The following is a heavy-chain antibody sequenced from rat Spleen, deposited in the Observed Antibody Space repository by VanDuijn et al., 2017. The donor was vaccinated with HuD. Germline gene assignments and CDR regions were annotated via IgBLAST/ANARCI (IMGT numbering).Heavy chain of an antibody. J-gene: IGHJ2*01. V-gene: IGHV5-27*01. D-gene: IGHD1-11*01. CDR2: ISTGGGST. Sequence: TKGLEWVAYISTGGGSTYYRDSVKGRFTISRDNAKSTLYLQMDSLRSEDTATYYCTTYSNYGDYFDYWGQGVMVTVSS. CDR3: TTYSNYGDYFDY.